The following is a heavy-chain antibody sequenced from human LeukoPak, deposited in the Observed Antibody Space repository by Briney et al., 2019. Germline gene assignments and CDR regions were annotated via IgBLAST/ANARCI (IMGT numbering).Heavy chain of an antibody. CDR1: GYTLTELS. Sequence: GASVTVSCKVSGYTLTELSMHWVRQAPGKGLEWMGGFDPEDGETIYAQKFQGRVTMTEDTSTDTAYMELSSLRSEDTAVYYCATVPSPYDSSGYYLHAFDIWGQGTMVTVSS. CDR2: FDPEDGET. V-gene: IGHV1-24*01. CDR3: ATVPSPYDSSGYYLHAFDI. J-gene: IGHJ3*02. D-gene: IGHD3-22*01.